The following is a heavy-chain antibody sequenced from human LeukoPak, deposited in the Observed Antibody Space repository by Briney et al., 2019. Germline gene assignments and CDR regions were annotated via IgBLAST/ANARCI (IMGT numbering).Heavy chain of an antibody. V-gene: IGHV1-69*05. CDR1: GDTFNTYS. J-gene: IGHJ4*02. D-gene: IGHD3-22*01. Sequence: SVKVSCKASGDTFNTYSISWVRQAPGQGLEWLGNIIPVSGTTDYAQKFQGRVTITTDESTRTTYLEFNSLRSDDTAVYYCAAAPYYYDSSGYSYWGQGTLVTVSS. CDR2: IIPVSGTT. CDR3: AAAPYYYDSSGYSY.